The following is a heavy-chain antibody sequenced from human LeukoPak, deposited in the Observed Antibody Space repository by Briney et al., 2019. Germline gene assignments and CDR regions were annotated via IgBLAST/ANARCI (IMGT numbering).Heavy chain of an antibody. Sequence: SVKVSCKASGGTFSSSAVTWIRQAPGQGLEWMGGIIPIFGTTKYSQKFQGRVTITADESTSTAYMDLSSLRSEDTAVYFCARASTTVTSGALDCWGQGTLVTVSS. CDR1: GGTFSSSA. J-gene: IGHJ4*02. CDR3: ARASTTVTSGALDC. D-gene: IGHD4-17*01. CDR2: IIPIFGTT. V-gene: IGHV1-69*13.